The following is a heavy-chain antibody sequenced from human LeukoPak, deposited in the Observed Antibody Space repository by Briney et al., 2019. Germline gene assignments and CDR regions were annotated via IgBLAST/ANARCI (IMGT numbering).Heavy chain of an antibody. V-gene: IGHV4-59*02. J-gene: IGHJ4*02. CDR1: GGSVSTYY. CDR2: IYYSGST. D-gene: IGHD3-10*01. Sequence: SSETLSLTCTVSGGSVSTYYWSWIRQSPGKGLEWIGYIYYSGSTSYNPSLKSRLTISIDTSKTQFYLKLSSVTAADTAVYYCARVVYSGSWGYFDYWGQGILVTVSS. CDR3: ARVVYSGSWGYFDY.